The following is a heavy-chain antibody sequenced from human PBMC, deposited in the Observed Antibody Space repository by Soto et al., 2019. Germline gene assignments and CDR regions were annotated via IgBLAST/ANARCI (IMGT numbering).Heavy chain of an antibody. CDR2: ISESGTRT. V-gene: IGHV3-64D*08. CDR1: GFTFSSYA. D-gene: IGHD3-3*01. J-gene: IGHJ6*02. Sequence: PGGSLRLSCAASGFTFSSYAMKWVRQAPGKGLEWVSLISESGTRTYYADSVKGRFTISRDNSKNTLYLQMSSLRAEDTAVYYCVKERLAINDFWSGTYGMDVWGQGTTVTVSS. CDR3: VKERLAINDFWSGTYGMDV.